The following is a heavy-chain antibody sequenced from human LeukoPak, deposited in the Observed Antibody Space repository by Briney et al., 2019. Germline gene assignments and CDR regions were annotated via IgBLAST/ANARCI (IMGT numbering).Heavy chain of an antibody. J-gene: IGHJ5*02. CDR3: TRHVVVGASDNWFDP. Sequence: GESLKISCKGSGYSFISYWIGWVRQMPGKGLEWMGIIYPGDSDTRYSPSFQGQVTISADKSISTAYLQWSSLKASDSAMYYCTRHVVVGASDNWFDPWGQGTLVTVSS. V-gene: IGHV5-51*01. D-gene: IGHD1-26*01. CDR2: IYPGDSDT. CDR1: GYSFISYW.